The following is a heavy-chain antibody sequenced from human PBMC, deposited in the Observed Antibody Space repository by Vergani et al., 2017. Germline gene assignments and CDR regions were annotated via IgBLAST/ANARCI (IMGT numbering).Heavy chain of an antibody. V-gene: IGHV1-69*13. CDR1: GGTFSSYA. CDR3: ARAHVVVVTAAYYYYGMDV. CDR2: IIPIFGTA. D-gene: IGHD2-21*02. Sequence: QVQLVQSGAEVKKPGSSVKVSCKASGGTFSSYAISWVRQAPGQGLGWMGRIIPIFGTANYAQKFQGRVTITADESTGTAYMELSSLRSEDTAVYYCARAHVVVVTAAYYYYGMDVWGQGTTVTVSS. J-gene: IGHJ6*02.